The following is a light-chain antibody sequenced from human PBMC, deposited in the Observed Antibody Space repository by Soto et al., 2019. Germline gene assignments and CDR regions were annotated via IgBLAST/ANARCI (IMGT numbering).Light chain of an antibody. J-gene: IGLJ7*01. CDR2: NNI. CDR1: SSNIGGNT. CDR3: AVWDDSLDGHAV. Sequence: QSVLTQPPSASGTPGQRVTISCSGSSSNIGGNTVRWYQQLPGTAPRLLIYNNIQRPSGVPDRFSGSKSGNSASLASSGLQSEDEADYYCAVWDDSLDGHAVFGGGTQLTVL. V-gene: IGLV1-44*01.